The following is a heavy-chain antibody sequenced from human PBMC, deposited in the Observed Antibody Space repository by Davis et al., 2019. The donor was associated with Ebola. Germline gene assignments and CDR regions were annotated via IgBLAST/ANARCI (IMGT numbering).Heavy chain of an antibody. J-gene: IGHJ6*02. V-gene: IGHV4-34*01. Sequence: SETLSLTCAVYGGSFSGYYWSWIRHPPGKGLEWIGEINHSGSTNYNPSLKRRVTISVDTSKNQFSLKLSSVTAADTAVYYCARGSANSALYYYYGIDVWGQGTTVTVSS. CDR2: INHSGST. CDR1: GGSFSGYY. D-gene: IGHD4-23*01. CDR3: ARGSANSALYYYYGIDV.